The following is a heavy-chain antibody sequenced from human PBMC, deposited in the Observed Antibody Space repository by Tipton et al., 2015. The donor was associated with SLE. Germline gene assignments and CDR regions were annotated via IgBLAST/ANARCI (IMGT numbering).Heavy chain of an antibody. CDR1: GGSISSYY. J-gene: IGHJ4*02. D-gene: IGHD4-23*01. Sequence: TLSLTCTVSGGSISSYYWSWIRQPPGKGLEWIGRIYTSGSTNYNPSLKSRVTISVDTSKNQFSLKLSSVTAADTAVYYCASGAVASPFDYWGQGTLVTVSS. CDR2: IYTSGST. CDR3: ASGAVASPFDY. V-gene: IGHV4-4*08.